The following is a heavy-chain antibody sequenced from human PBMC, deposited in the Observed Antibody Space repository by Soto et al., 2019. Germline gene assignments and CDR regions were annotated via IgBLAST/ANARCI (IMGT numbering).Heavy chain of an antibody. CDR2: ISYDGSNK. D-gene: IGHD3-9*01. Sequence: GGSLRLSCAASGFAFSSYGMHWVRQAPGKGLEWVAVISYDGSNKYYADSVKGRFTISRDNSKNTLYLQMNSLRAEDTAVYYCAKEYYDILTGYPYYFDYWGQGT. CDR1: GFAFSSYG. V-gene: IGHV3-30*18. CDR3: AKEYYDILTGYPYYFDY. J-gene: IGHJ4*02.